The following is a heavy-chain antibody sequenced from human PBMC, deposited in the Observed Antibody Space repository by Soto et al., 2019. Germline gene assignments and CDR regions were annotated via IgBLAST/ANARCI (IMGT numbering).Heavy chain of an antibody. D-gene: IGHD1-26*01. Sequence: SETLSLTCAVYGGSFSGYYWSWIRQPPGKGLEWIGEINHSGSTNYNPSLKRRVTISLDTSKNQFSLKLSSVTAADTDVFCCGIVGRLLTDYYYYGMDVWGQGTTVTVSS. V-gene: IGHV4-34*01. J-gene: IGHJ6*02. CDR3: GIVGRLLTDYYYYGMDV. CDR1: GGSFSGYY. CDR2: INHSGST.